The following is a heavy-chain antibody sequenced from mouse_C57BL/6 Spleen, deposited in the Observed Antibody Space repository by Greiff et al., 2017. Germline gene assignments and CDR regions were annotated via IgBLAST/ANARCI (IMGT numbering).Heavy chain of an antibody. D-gene: IGHD4-1*01. J-gene: IGHJ4*01. CDR2: ISSGSSTI. V-gene: IGHV5-17*01. CDR1: GFTFSDYG. Sequence: DVHLVESGGGLVKPGGSLKLSCAASGFTFSDYGMHWVRQAPEKGLEWVAYISSGSSTIYYADTVKGRFNISRDNAKNTLFLQMTSLRSEDTAMYYGATPGVLGAMDYWGQGTSVTVSS. CDR3: ATPGVLGAMDY.